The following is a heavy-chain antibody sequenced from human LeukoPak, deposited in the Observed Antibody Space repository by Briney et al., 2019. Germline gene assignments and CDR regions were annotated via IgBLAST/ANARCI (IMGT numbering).Heavy chain of an antibody. D-gene: IGHD2-15*01. J-gene: IGHJ6*02. V-gene: IGHV3-33*01. CDR3: ARDRDCSGDSCYRYYYYGMDV. Sequence: GGSLRLSCAASGFTFSSYGMHWVRQAPGKGLEWVAVIWYDGSNKYYADSVKGRFTISRDNSKNTLYLQMNSLRAEDTAVYYCARDRDCSGDSCYRYYYYGMDVWGQGTTVTVSS. CDR2: IWYDGSNK. CDR1: GFTFSSYG.